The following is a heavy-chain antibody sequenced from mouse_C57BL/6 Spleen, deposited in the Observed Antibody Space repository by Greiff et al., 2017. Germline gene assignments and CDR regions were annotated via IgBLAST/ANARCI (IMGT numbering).Heavy chain of an antibody. Sequence: VQVVESGAELARPGASVKLSCKASGYTFTSYGISWVKQRTGQGLEWIGEIYPRSGNTYYNEKFKGKATLTADKSSSTAYMELRSLTSEDSAVYFCARYYYGSSSYYYAMDYWGQGTSVTVSS. D-gene: IGHD1-1*01. CDR3: ARYYYGSSSYYYAMDY. CDR2: IYPRSGNT. J-gene: IGHJ4*01. V-gene: IGHV1-81*01. CDR1: GYTFTSYG.